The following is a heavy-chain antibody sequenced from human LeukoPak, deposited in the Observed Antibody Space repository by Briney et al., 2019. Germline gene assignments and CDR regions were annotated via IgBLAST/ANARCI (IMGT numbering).Heavy chain of an antibody. V-gene: IGHV3-66*01. Sequence: GGSLRLSCAASGFTVSSNYMIWVRQAPGRGLEWVSVIYSGGSTYYADPVKGRFTVSRDNSKNTLYLQMNSLRAEDTAVYYCARDPAAGLYGMDVWGQGTTVTVSS. J-gene: IGHJ6*02. CDR2: IYSGGST. CDR3: ARDPAAGLYGMDV. D-gene: IGHD6-13*01. CDR1: GFTVSSNY.